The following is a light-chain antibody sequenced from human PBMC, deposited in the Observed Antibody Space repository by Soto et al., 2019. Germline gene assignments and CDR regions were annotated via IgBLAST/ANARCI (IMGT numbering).Light chain of an antibody. J-gene: IGKJ1*01. Sequence: EIVMTQSPATLSVSPGERATLSCRASQSVSSNLVWYQQKPGQAPRLLIYGASTRATGVPVRFSDSGSGTDFTLTISRLEPEDFAVYYCQQFAASPRTFGQGTKVDIK. V-gene: IGKV3-15*01. CDR2: GAS. CDR1: QSVSSN. CDR3: QQFAASPRT.